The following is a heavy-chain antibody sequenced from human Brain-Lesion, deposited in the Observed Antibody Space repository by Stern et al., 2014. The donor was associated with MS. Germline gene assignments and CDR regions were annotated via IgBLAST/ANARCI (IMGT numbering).Heavy chain of an antibody. CDR2: IYPGDSDT. CDR1: GNIFTNYW. J-gene: IGHJ4*02. CDR3: ARGGQLLNYYFDY. Sequence: EVQLVESGAEVKKPGESLKISCKASGNIFTNYWIGWVRQMPGKGLEWMGIIYPGDSDTKSSPSFQGQVTISADKSISTAYLQWSSLKASDTAMYYCARGGQLLNYYFDYWGQGTLVTVSS. V-gene: IGHV5-51*03. D-gene: IGHD2-2*01.